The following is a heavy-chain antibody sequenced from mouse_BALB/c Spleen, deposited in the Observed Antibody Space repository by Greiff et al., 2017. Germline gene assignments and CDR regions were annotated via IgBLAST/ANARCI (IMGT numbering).Heavy chain of an antibody. D-gene: IGHD2-1*01. V-gene: IGHV1S81*02. Sequence: QVQLQQPGAELVKPGASVKLSCKASGYTFTSYYMYWVKQRPGQGLEWIGGINPSNGGTNFNEKFKSKATLTVDKSSSTAYMQLSSLTSEDSAVYYCTRPYFSYGNYGSYFDYWGQGTTLTVSS. J-gene: IGHJ2*01. CDR1: GYTFTSYY. CDR2: INPSNGGT. CDR3: TRPYFSYGNYGSYFDY.